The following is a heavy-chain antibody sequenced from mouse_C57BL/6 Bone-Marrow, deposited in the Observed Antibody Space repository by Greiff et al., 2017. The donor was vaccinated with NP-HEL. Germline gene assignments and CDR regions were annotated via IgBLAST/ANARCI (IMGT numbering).Heavy chain of an antibody. Sequence: VQVVESGAELVRPGTSVKVSCKASGYAFTNYLIEWVKQRPGQGLEWIGVINPGSGGTNYNEKFKGKATLTADKSSSTAYMQLSSLTSEDSAVYFCARSIYYDYDVDYWGQGTTLTVSS. J-gene: IGHJ2*01. D-gene: IGHD2-4*01. CDR2: INPGSGGT. CDR1: GYAFTNYL. V-gene: IGHV1-54*01. CDR3: ARSIYYDYDVDY.